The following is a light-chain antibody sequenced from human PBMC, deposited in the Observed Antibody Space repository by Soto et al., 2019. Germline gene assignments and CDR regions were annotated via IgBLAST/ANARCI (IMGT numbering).Light chain of an antibody. CDR1: QGVRSY. CDR2: GAS. CDR3: LQHNSYPWT. V-gene: IGKV1-9*01. Sequence: IQVRHSPSSLSASVGDRVPITCRASQGVRSYLAWFQQRPGKAPKLLIFGASTLQNGVPARFSGGGFGTEFTLTISSLQPEDFATYYCLQHNSYPWTFGQGTKVDI. J-gene: IGKJ1*01.